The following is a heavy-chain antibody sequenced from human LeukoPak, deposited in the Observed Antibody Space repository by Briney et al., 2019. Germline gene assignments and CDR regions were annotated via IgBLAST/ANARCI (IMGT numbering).Heavy chain of an antibody. CDR3: PTKRGWRYSGYDYRGFDY. CDR1: GGSFSGYY. D-gene: IGHD5-12*01. V-gene: IGHV4-34*01. J-gene: IGHJ4*02. CDR2: INHIGRT. Sequence: SEALSLTCAVYGGSFSGYYWSWIRQPPGKGLEWVGEINHIGRTNYNPARNSRVTISVDTSKNQFSLDLSTVTRAATAVYYCPTKRGWRYSGYDYRGFDYWGQGTLVTVSS.